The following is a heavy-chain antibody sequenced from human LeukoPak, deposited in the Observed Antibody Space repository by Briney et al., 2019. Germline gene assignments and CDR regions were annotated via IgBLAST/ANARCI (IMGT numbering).Heavy chain of an antibody. D-gene: IGHD1-1*01. CDR3: ARDRGLKGPNTTFDP. Sequence: SSETLSLTCTVSGYSISSGYYWGWIRQPPGKGLEWIGSIYHSGSTYYNPSLKSRVTISVDTSKNQFSLKLSSVTAADTAVYYCARDRGLKGPNTTFDPWGQGTLVTVSS. CDR2: IYHSGST. V-gene: IGHV4-38-2*02. CDR1: GYSISSGYY. J-gene: IGHJ5*02.